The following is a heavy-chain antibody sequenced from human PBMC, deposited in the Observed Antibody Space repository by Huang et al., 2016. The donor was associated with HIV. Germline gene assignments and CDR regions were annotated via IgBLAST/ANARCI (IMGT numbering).Heavy chain of an antibody. CDR3: ARTPSSGSHPDY. D-gene: IGHD1-26*01. CDR2: INPLSGVT. J-gene: IGHJ4*02. V-gene: IGHV1-2*02. CDR1: GYTFTDYY. Sequence: QVQLVQSGAEVKKHGASVKVSCRTSGYTFTDYYVHWVRQAPGQGLQWMGSINPLSGVTNYAQNFQGRLTMNRDTSIRTAYMELSRLKSDDTALYYCARTPSSGSHPDYWGQGTLVTVSS.